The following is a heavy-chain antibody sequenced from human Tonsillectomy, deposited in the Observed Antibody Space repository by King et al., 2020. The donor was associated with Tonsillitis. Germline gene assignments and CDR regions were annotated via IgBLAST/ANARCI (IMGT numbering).Heavy chain of an antibody. V-gene: IGHV3-43*02. CDR3: AKDVKGYCRGGSCYPDY. J-gene: IGHJ4*02. CDR2: ISGDGGST. CDR1: GFTFDDYA. Sequence: VQLVESGGGVVQPGGSLRLSCAASGFTFDDYAMHWVRQAPGKGLEWVSLISGDGGSTNYAVPVKGRFTISRDNSENSLYLQMNSLRTEDTALYYCAKDVKGYCRGGSCYPDYWGQGTLVTVSA. D-gene: IGHD2-15*01.